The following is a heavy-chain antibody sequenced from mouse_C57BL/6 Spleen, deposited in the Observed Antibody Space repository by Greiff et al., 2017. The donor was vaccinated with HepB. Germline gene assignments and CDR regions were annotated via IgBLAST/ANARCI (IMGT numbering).Heavy chain of an antibody. V-gene: IGHV14-2*01. CDR2: IDPEGGET. CDR3: ARSTTVVGGAMDY. D-gene: IGHD1-1*01. J-gene: IGHJ4*01. CDR1: GFNIKDYY. Sequence: EVQLQQSGAELGKPGASVKLSCTASGFNIKDYYMHWVKQRAEQGLEGVGRIDPEGGETKYDPKYHGKATITADKCSNTAYLQLSRLTSEDTAVYYCARSTTVVGGAMDYWGQGTSVTVSS.